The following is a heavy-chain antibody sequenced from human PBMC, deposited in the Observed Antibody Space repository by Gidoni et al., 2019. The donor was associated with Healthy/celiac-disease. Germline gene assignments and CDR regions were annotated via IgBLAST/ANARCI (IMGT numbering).Heavy chain of an antibody. CDR1: GYTFTGYY. D-gene: IGHD6-13*01. CDR3: AREVAAAGTESAFDI. J-gene: IGHJ3*02. V-gene: IGHV1-2*02. Sequence: QVQLVQSGAEVKKPGASVKVSCQASGYTFTGYYMHWVRQAPGQGLEWMGWINPNSGGTNYAQKFQGRVTMTRDTSISTAYMELSRLRSDDTAVYYCAREVAAAGTESAFDIWGQGTMVTVSS. CDR2: INPNSGGT.